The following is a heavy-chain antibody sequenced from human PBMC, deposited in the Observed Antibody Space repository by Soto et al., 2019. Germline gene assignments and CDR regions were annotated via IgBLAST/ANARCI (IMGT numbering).Heavy chain of an antibody. Sequence: QVQLQESGPGLVKSSETLSLTCTVSGGSISPYYWSWIRQSPGKGLEWIGYISYSGNPYYSPSLKRRVIMSLDTSRNQITLKLNSVTAADTAVYYCARVDILTVYGCMDVWGQGTTVTVSS. CDR2: ISYSGNP. CDR3: ARVDILTVYGCMDV. D-gene: IGHD3-9*01. CDR1: GGSISPYY. J-gene: IGHJ6*02. V-gene: IGHV4-59*08.